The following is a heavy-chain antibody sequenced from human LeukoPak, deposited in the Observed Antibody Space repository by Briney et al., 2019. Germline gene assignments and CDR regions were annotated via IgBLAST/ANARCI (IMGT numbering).Heavy chain of an antibody. CDR3: ARVRAKQLQYYFDY. CDR2: IKQDGSEK. V-gene: IGHV3-7*01. D-gene: IGHD6-13*01. J-gene: IGHJ4*02. CDR1: GFTFSSYW. Sequence: PGGSLRLSCAASGFTFSSYWMSWVRQAPGKGLEWVANIKQDGSEKYYVDSVKGRFTISRDNAKNSLYLQMNSLRAEDTAVHYCARVRAKQLQYYFDYWGQGTLVTVSS.